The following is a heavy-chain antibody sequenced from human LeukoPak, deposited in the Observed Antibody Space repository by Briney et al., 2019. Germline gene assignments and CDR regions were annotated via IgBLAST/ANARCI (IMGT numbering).Heavy chain of an antibody. V-gene: IGHV1-24*01. CDR3: ATESVGATAFDY. D-gene: IGHD1-26*01. CDR2: FDPEDGET. Sequence: ASVKVSCKVSGYTLTELSMHWVRQAPGKGLEWMGGFDPEDGETIYAQKFQGRVTMTEDTSTDTAYMELSSLRSEDTAVYYRATESVGATAFDYWGQGTLVTVSS. J-gene: IGHJ4*02. CDR1: GYTLTELS.